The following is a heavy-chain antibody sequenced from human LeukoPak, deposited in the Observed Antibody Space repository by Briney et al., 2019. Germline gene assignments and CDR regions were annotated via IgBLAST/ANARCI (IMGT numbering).Heavy chain of an antibody. J-gene: IGHJ4*02. V-gene: IGHV4-59*08. Sequence: SETLSLTCTVSGGSISSYYWSWIRQPPGKGLEWIGYIYYSESTNYNPSLKSRVTISVDTSKNQFSLKLSSVTAADTAVYYCARHLDSSGYYPYYFDYWGQGTLVTVSS. CDR1: GGSISSYY. D-gene: IGHD3-22*01. CDR3: ARHLDSSGYYPYYFDY. CDR2: IYYSEST.